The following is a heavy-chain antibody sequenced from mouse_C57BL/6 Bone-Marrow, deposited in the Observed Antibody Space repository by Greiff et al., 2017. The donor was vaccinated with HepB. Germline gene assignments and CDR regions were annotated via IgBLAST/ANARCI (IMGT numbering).Heavy chain of an antibody. CDR1: GYTFTDYY. D-gene: IGHD2-12*01. Sequence: VQLQQSGAELVKPGASVKISCKASGYTFTDYYINWVKQRPGQGLEWIGKIGPGSGSTYYNEKFKSKATLTVDKPSSTAYMQLSSLTSEDSAVYYCARELGFAYWGQGTLVTVSA. CDR3: ARELGFAY. V-gene: IGHV1-77*01. J-gene: IGHJ3*01. CDR2: IGPGSGST.